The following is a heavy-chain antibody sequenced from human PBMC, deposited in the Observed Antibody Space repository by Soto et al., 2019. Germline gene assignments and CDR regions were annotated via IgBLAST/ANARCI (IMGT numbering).Heavy chain of an antibody. V-gene: IGHV3-48*01. J-gene: IGHJ4*02. CDR3: ARDPGTTRFDY. Sequence: EVQLVESGGGLVQPGGSLRLSCAASGFTFSTYSMNWVRQAPGKGLEWVSYISSSGSSIYYADSEKGRFTISRDNAKNSLYLQMNSLRGEDTAVYYCARDPGTTRFDYWGQGTLVTVSS. CDR2: ISSSGSSI. CDR1: GFTFSTYS. D-gene: IGHD1-1*01.